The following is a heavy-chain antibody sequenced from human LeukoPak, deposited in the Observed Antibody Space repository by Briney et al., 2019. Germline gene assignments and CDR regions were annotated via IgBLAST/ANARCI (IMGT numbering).Heavy chain of an antibody. D-gene: IGHD5-18*01. V-gene: IGHV3-23*01. CDR2: ISGSSGST. CDR3: AKGYTYGYAHNWFDP. CDR1: GFTFSGYA. Sequence: GGSLRLSCAASGFTFSGYAMSWVRRAPGKGLEWVSAISGSSGSTYYADSVKGRFTISRDNSKNTLYLQMNSLRADDTAVYYCAKGYTYGYAHNWFDPWGQGTLVTVSS. J-gene: IGHJ5*02.